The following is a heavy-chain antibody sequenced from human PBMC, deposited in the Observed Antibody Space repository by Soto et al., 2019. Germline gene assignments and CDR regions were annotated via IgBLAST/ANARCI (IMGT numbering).Heavy chain of an antibody. V-gene: IGHV1-8*01. Sequence: GASVKVSCKASGYTFSSYDINWVRQATGQGLEWMGWMNPNSGNTGYAQKFQGRVTMTRNTSISTAYMELSSLRSEDTAVYYCARDLAVAGIYYYYYGMDVWGQGTTVTVSS. CDR1: GYTFSSYD. CDR3: ARDLAVAGIYYYYYGMDV. J-gene: IGHJ6*02. CDR2: MNPNSGNT. D-gene: IGHD6-19*01.